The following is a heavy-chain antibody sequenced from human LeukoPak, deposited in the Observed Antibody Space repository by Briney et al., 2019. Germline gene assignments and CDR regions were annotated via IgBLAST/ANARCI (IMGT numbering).Heavy chain of an antibody. J-gene: IGHJ4*02. CDR2: ISAYNGNT. Sequence: ASVKVSCKASGYTSTSYGISWVRQAPGQGLEWMGWISAYNGNTNYAQKLQGRVTMTTDTSTSTAYMELRSLRSDDTAVYYCARDDYCSSTSCYPPDYWGQGTLVTVSS. D-gene: IGHD2-2*01. CDR3: ARDDYCSSTSCYPPDY. CDR1: GYTSTSYG. V-gene: IGHV1-18*01.